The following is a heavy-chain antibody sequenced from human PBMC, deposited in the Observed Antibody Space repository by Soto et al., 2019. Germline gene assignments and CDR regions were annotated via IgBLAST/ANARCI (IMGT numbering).Heavy chain of an antibody. CDR1: GYTFSNYG. V-gene: IGHV1-18*01. Sequence: QVQLVQSGGEVKRPGASVKVSCKTSGYTFSNYGITWVRQAPGQPLEWLGWISLYSDGTNYAQKFQGRVSMTTDTSTTTAYVELRSLRSDDTAVYYCARVVPGAEAWFGPCGQGTLVTVSS. CDR3: ARVVPGAEAWFGP. D-gene: IGHD2-2*01. CDR2: ISLYSDGT. J-gene: IGHJ5*02.